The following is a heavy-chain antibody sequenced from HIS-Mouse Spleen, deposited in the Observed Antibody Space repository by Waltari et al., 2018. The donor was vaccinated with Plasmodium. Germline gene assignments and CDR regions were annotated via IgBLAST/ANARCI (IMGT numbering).Heavy chain of an antibody. CDR2: IYYNGGT. J-gene: IGHJ4*02. CDR1: GGSISSSSYY. D-gene: IGHD7-27*01. V-gene: IGHV4-39*07. Sequence: QLQLQESGPGLVKPSETLSLTCTVSGGSISSSSYYCGWIRKPPGKGLEWIWSIYYNGGTYDNPALKSRVTISVGTSKNQFSRRLSSGTAADTAVYYCAGDASESNWGWGWGQGTLVTVSS. CDR3: AGDASESNWGWG.